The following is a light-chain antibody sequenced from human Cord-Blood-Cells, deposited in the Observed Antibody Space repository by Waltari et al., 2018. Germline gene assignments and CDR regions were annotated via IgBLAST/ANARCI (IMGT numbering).Light chain of an antibody. CDR1: SSDVGSYNL. CDR2: EGS. J-gene: IGLJ2*01. Sequence: QSALTQPASVSGSPGQSITISCTGTSSDVGSYNLVSWYQQHPGTAPKLMIYEGSKRPSGVSNRFSGSTSGNTASLTISGLQAEDEADYYCCSYAGSSPVFGGGTKLTVL. CDR3: CSYAGSSPV. V-gene: IGLV2-23*01.